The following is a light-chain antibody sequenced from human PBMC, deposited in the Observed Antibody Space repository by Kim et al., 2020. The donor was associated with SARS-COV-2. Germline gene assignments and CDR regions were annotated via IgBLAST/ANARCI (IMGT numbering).Light chain of an antibody. V-gene: IGLV7-43*01. J-gene: IGLJ3*02. CDR1: GHQ. CDR2: GAT. CDR3: LVLHNSAWV. Sequence: PSLAVAAGGTVTPTCASSGHQPNWFQQIPGQPPRALIYGATRKHPWTPARFSGSLLGGKAALTMSSVQPEDEADYFCLVLHNSAWVFGGGTQLTVL.